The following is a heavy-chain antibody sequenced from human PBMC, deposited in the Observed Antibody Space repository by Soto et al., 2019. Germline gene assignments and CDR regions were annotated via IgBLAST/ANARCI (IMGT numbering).Heavy chain of an antibody. Sequence: DVQLLESGGDSVQPGGSVRLSCAGSGFTFINYAMNWVRQAPGKGLEWVSTISGGGDATFFADSVRGRFTFSRDNSKNTVTLQMNSLGVDDTAVYYCARKVVGSTSRPDYWYFDLWGRGTLVTVSS. CDR3: ARKVVGSTSRPDYWYFDL. CDR1: GFTFINYA. J-gene: IGHJ2*01. D-gene: IGHD2-21*01. V-gene: IGHV3-23*01. CDR2: ISGGGDAT.